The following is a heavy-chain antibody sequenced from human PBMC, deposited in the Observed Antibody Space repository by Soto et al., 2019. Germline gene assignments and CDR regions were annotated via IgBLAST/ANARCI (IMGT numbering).Heavy chain of an antibody. Sequence: QVQLVQSGAEVKKPGASVKVSCKASGYTFTSYGISWVRQAPGQGLEWMGWISAYNGNTNYAQKLQGRVTMTTDTXMGXAXRELRGLRSDATAVYYCARALIVVVPAGMTPSRMDVWCQGTTVTVSS. V-gene: IGHV1-18*01. D-gene: IGHD2-2*01. J-gene: IGHJ6*02. CDR3: ARALIVVVPAGMTPSRMDV. CDR2: ISAYNGNT. CDR1: GYTFTSYG.